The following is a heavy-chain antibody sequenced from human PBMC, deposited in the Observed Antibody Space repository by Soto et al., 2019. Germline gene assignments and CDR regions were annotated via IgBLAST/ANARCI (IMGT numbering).Heavy chain of an antibody. CDR1: GFIVRSNY. CDR2: IYSSGNI. J-gene: IGHJ6*02. Sequence: EVQLVESGGGLIQPGGSLRLSCAASGFIVRSNYMTWVRQAPGKGLEWVSVIYSSGNIYYPDSVKGRFTTSRDNSQITFFLQMNSLRAEDTAVYYCARDSGMIRGNYGMDVWGQGTTVIVSS. D-gene: IGHD3-10*01. CDR3: ARDSGMIRGNYGMDV. V-gene: IGHV3-53*01.